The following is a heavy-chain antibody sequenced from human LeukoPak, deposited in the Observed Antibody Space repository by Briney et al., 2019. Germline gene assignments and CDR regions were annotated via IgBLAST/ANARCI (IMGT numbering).Heavy chain of an antibody. CDR2: MNPNSGNT. Sequence: ASVKVSCKASGYTFTSYDINWVRQATGQGLEWMGWMNPNSGNTGYAQKFQGRVTITRNTSISTAYMELSSLRSEDTDVYYCARVGSSWHYYYYYYMDVWGKGTTVTVSS. CDR3: ARVGSSWHYYYYYYMDV. D-gene: IGHD6-13*01. J-gene: IGHJ6*03. V-gene: IGHV1-8*03. CDR1: GYTFTSYD.